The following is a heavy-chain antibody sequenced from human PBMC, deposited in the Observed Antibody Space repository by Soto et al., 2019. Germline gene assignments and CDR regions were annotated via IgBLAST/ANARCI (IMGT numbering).Heavy chain of an antibody. J-gene: IGHJ4*02. CDR2: ISSTGMKE. CDR1: GFSFSDYP. V-gene: IGHV3-30*04. D-gene: IGHD3-22*01. Sequence: QVQLVESGGGVVQPGSSLSLSCAASGFSFSDYPMHWVRQAPGKGLEWVASISSTGMKEYYGDSVKGRLTISRDSSKNTLYLQMSSLRAEDTAVYYCARESWYSDSSGNYFSNYFDSWGQGTLVTVSS. CDR3: ARESWYSDSSGNYFSNYFDS.